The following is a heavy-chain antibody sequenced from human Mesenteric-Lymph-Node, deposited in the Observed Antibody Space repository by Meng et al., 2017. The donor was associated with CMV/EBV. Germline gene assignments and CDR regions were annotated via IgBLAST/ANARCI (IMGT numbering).Heavy chain of an antibody. J-gene: IGHJ4*02. CDR3: ARFHNDYSNSF. CDR1: GGSISTSGSY. CDR2: IYYGGTT. V-gene: IGHV4-31*03. D-gene: IGHD4-11*01. Sequence: SGTLSLTCTVSGGSISTSGSYWGWIRQHPGKGLEWIGHIYYGGTTYYNPSLKSRVSISLDTSTNQFSLKLSSVAAADTAVYYCARFHNDYSNSFWGQGTLVTVSS.